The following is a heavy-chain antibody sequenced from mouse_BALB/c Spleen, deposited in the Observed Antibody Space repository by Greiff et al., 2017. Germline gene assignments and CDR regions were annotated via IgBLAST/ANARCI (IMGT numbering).Heavy chain of an antibody. D-gene: IGHD2-4*01. V-gene: IGHV5-6*01. CDR1: GFTFSSYG. J-gene: IGHJ3*01. Sequence: EVQVVESGGDLVKPGGSLKLSCAASGFTFSSYGMSWVRQTPDKRLEWVATISSGGSYTYYPDSVKGRFTISRDNAKNTLYLQMSSLKSEDTAMYYCARQHMITTEGFAYWGQGTLVTVSA. CDR3: ARQHMITTEGFAY. CDR2: ISSGGSYT.